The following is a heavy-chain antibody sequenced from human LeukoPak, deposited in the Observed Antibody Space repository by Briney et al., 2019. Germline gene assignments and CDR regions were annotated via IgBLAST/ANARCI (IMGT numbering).Heavy chain of an antibody. CDR1: GFTFSSYA. CDR2: ISGSGGST. J-gene: IGHJ4*02. CDR3: AKDLAPHTIFGVAIHY. D-gene: IGHD3-3*01. Sequence: GGSLRLSCAASGFTFSSYAMSWVRQAPGKGLEWVSIISGSGGSTYYAGSVKGRFPISRDNSKNTLYLQMNSLRAEDTAIYYCAKDLAPHTIFGVAIHYWGQGTLVTVSS. V-gene: IGHV3-23*01.